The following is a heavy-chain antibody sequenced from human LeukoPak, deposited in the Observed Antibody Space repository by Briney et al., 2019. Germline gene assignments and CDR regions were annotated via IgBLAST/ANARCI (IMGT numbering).Heavy chain of an antibody. CDR1: GFTFSSYA. CDR3: SGGGTPTDY. CDR2: IRSKANSYAT. Sequence: GGSLRLSCAASGFTFSSYAMSWVRQASGKGLEWVGRIRSKANSYATAYAASVKGRFTISRDDSKNTAYLQMNSLKTEDTAVYYCSGGGTPTDYWGQGTLVTVSS. J-gene: IGHJ4*02. D-gene: IGHD1-26*01. V-gene: IGHV3-73*01.